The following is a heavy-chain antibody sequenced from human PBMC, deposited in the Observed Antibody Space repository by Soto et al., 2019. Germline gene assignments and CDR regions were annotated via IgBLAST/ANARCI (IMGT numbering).Heavy chain of an antibody. CDR1: DVTFSENT. D-gene: IGHD1-1*01. V-gene: IGHV3-21*01. J-gene: IGHJ6*02. CDR2: ISRSTTYI. CDR3: ARDKKETTGTTFHYYGMAI. Sequence: LIPSYAASDVTFSENTINCVWQPQRKRLKWVSSISRSTTYIYYADSMKGRFIISRDNAQNSVFLQMNSLRVEDTAVYYCARDKKETTGTTFHYYGMAIWGQGTTVTVSS.